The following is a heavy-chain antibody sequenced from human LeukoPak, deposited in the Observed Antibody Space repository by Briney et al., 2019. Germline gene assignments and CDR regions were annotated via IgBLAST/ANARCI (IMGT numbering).Heavy chain of an antibody. CDR1: GYTFTGYY. CDR2: INPNSGGT. Sequence: ASVKVSCKASGYTFTGYYMHWVRQAPGQGLEWMGWINPNSGGTNYAQKFQGRVTMTRDTSISTAYMELSRLRSDDTAVYYCARDSSDIVVVPAATDYWGQGTLVTVSS. V-gene: IGHV1-2*02. J-gene: IGHJ4*02. D-gene: IGHD2-2*01. CDR3: ARDSSDIVVVPAATDY.